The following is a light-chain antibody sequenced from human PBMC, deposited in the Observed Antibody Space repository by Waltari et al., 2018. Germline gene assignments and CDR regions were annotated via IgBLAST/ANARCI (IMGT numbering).Light chain of an antibody. V-gene: IGKV1-33*01. J-gene: IGKJ1*01. Sequence: DTQMTQSPASLSASVGDTVTITCQASQAISTLLVWYQQKPGKAPELLISDASILEPGVPSRFRGSGSGSHFTLTSSGLQPEDIATYYCQQFNNAWAFGPGSKVEI. CDR1: QAISTL. CDR3: QQFNNAWA. CDR2: DAS.